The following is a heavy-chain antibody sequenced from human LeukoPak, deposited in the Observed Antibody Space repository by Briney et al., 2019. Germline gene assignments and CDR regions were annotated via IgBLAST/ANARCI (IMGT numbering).Heavy chain of an antibody. Sequence: ASVKVSCKASGYTFTSYGISWVRQAPGQGLEWMGWISAYNGNTNYAQKLHGRVTMTTDTSTSTAYMELRSLRSDDTAVYCCARDKAYGSGSYYSEDFDYWGQGTLVTVSS. J-gene: IGHJ4*02. D-gene: IGHD3-10*01. CDR3: ARDKAYGSGSYYSEDFDY. CDR2: ISAYNGNT. CDR1: GYTFTSYG. V-gene: IGHV1-18*01.